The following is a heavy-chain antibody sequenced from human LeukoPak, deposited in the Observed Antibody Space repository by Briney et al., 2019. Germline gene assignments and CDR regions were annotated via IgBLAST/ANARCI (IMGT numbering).Heavy chain of an antibody. D-gene: IGHD3-10*01. J-gene: IGHJ4*02. CDR1: GFSFSTYS. V-gene: IGHV3-48*01. Sequence: GGSLRLSCAASGFSFSTYSMNWARQAPGKGLEWVSYIHSSSSTINYADSVKGRFTISRDNAKNSLYLQMNSLRAEDTAVYYCAKGDYGSGSPYYFDYWGQGTLVTVSS. CDR3: AKGDYGSGSPYYFDY. CDR2: IHSSSSTI.